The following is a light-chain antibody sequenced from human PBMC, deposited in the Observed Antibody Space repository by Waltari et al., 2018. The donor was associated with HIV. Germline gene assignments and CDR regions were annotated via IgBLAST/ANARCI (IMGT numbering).Light chain of an antibody. Sequence: QSALTQPASVSGSPGQSITISCTGTSSDVGGYNYVSWYQQHPGKAPKLMIYDVRKRPSGVSSRCSGSKSGNTASLTISGLQAEDEADYYCSSYTSSSTVVFGGGTKLTVL. J-gene: IGLJ2*01. V-gene: IGLV2-14*01. CDR3: SSYTSSSTVV. CDR2: DVR. CDR1: SSDVGGYNY.